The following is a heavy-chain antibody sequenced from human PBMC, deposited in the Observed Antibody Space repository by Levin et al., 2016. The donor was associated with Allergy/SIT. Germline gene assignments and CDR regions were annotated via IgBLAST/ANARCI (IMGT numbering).Heavy chain of an antibody. V-gene: IGHV3-21*01. J-gene: IGHJ4*02. Sequence: WIRQPPGKGLEWVSSINSNSNDIYYTDSVKGRFIISRDNAKNSLYLQMNSLRAEDTAVYYCVREYQGGYWGQGTLVTVSS. CDR3: VREYQGGY. D-gene: IGHD2-2*01. CDR2: INSNSNDI.